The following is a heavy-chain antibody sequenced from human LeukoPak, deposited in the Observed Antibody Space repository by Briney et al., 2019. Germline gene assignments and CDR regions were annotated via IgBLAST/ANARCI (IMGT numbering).Heavy chain of an antibody. V-gene: IGHV3-23*01. D-gene: IGHD2-21*01. CDR1: GFTFTNYA. J-gene: IGHJ4*02. Sequence: GGSLRLSCAFSGFTFTNYAMSWVRQAPGKGLEWISGITDSGRNSYFADSVRGRFTISRDKSKNTLYLQMNNLRAEDTALYFCAKDGGGNCYDPIDYWGQGILVTVSS. CDR2: ITDSGRNS. CDR3: AKDGGGNCYDPIDY.